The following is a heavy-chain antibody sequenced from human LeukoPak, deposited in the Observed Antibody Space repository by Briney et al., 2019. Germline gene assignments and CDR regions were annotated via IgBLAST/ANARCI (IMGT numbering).Heavy chain of an antibody. V-gene: IGHV4-59*04. CDR3: ARTHPADGIDY. Sequence: PSETLSLTCTVSGGSISSYYWSWIRQPPGKGLEWIGYIYYSGSTYYNPSLKSRVTISVDTSKNQFSLKLSSVTAADTAVYYCARTHPADGIDYWGQGTLVTVSS. J-gene: IGHJ4*02. D-gene: IGHD1-1*01. CDR1: GGSISSYY. CDR2: IYYSGST.